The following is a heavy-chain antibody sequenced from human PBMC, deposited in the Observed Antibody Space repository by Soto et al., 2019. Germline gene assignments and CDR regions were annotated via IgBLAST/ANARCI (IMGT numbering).Heavy chain of an antibody. D-gene: IGHD6-13*01. CDR1: GFTFSLYG. J-gene: IGHJ6*02. CDR3: AKDVKAAGDHSYKTGLDV. Sequence: QVQLVESGGGVVQPGKSVRLSCAASGFTFSLYGIHWVRQAPGKGLEWVAFITYEGSHQDYVDSVTGRFTLSRDNSKNIVYLQMNSLRPENTSVYYCAKDVKAAGDHSYKTGLDVWGQGTTVTVSS. V-gene: IGHV3-30*18. CDR2: ITYEGSHQ.